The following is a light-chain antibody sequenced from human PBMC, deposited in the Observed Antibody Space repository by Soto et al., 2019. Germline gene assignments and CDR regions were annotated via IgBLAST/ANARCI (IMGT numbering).Light chain of an antibody. CDR2: DDS. V-gene: IGLV3-21*02. J-gene: IGLJ1*01. Sequence: SYELTQPPSVSVAPGQTARITCGGNKIGSKSVHWYQRKPGQAPVLVVYDDSDRPSGIPERFSGSNSGNTATLTISRVEAGDEADYYCQMSDSSSDHPGVFGTGTKLTVL. CDR3: QMSDSSSDHPGV. CDR1: KIGSKS.